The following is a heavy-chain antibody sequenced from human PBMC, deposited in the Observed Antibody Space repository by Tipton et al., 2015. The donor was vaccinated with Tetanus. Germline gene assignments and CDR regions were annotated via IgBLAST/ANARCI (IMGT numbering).Heavy chain of an antibody. CDR3: ARDQARGARGWNYFDY. CDR1: GGSISSGGYY. D-gene: IGHD1-26*01. CDR2: IYYSGST. J-gene: IGHJ4*02. Sequence: TLSLTCTVSGGSISSGGYYWSWVRQHPGKGLEWIGDIYYSGSTYYNPSLKSRVTISVDTSKNQFSLKLKSATAADTAVYYCARDQARGARGWNYFDYWGQGTLVTVSS. V-gene: IGHV4-31*03.